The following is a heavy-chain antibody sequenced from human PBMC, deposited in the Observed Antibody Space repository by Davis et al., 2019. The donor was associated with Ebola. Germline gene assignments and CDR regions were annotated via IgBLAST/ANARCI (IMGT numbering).Heavy chain of an antibody. CDR1: GYTFTSYY. CDR2: INPSGGST. CDR3: ATTEYPIDY. Sequence: ASVKVSCKASGYTFTSYYMHWVRQAPGQGLEWMGIINPSGGSTSYAQKFQGRVTMTRDTSISTAYMELSRLRSDDTAVYYCATTEYPIDYWGQGTLVTVSS. D-gene: IGHD2/OR15-2a*01. V-gene: IGHV1-46*01. J-gene: IGHJ4*02.